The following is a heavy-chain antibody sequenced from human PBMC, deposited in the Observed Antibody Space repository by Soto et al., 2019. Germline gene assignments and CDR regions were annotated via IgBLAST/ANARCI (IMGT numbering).Heavy chain of an antibody. Sequence: SETLSLTCTVSGGSISSGDYYWSWNRQHPGKGLEWIGYIFHSGSTYYNPSLKSRVTVSLDTSENQFFLKLSSVTAADTAVYYCARGLGDSSAYYNHYYYYGMDVWGQGATVTVSS. CDR2: IFHSGST. CDR3: ARGLGDSSAYYNHYYYYGMDV. J-gene: IGHJ6*02. D-gene: IGHD3-22*01. V-gene: IGHV4-31*03. CDR1: GGSISSGDYY.